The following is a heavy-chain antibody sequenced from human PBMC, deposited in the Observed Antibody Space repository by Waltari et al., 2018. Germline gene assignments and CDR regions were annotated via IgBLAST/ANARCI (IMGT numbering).Heavy chain of an antibody. V-gene: IGHV3-74*01. CDR1: GFTFSNYW. CDR2: MNNDGGDT. J-gene: IGHJ5*02. CDR3: TRDRPHSWFDP. Sequence: EGELVESGGGLVQPGGSLRLSCAASGFTFSNYWMHWVRQVPGQGLVWVSRMNNDGGDTIYADFVKGRFSISRDNAKNTLYLQMNSLRVEDTAVYFCTRDRPHSWFDPWGHGTLVTVSS. D-gene: IGHD6-6*01.